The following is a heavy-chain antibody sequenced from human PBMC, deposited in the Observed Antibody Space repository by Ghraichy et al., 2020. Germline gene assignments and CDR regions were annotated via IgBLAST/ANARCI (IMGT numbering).Heavy chain of an antibody. Sequence: GSLRLSCAASGFTFSSYVMSWVRQAPGKGLEWVSAISGSGGSTYYANSVKGRFTVSRDNSKNTLYLQLNSLRAEDTAVYYCAKDRDSSAYYFDYWGQGALVTVSS. D-gene: IGHD6-25*01. CDR1: GFTFSSYV. V-gene: IGHV3-23*01. J-gene: IGHJ4*02. CDR2: ISGSGGST. CDR3: AKDRDSSAYYFDY.